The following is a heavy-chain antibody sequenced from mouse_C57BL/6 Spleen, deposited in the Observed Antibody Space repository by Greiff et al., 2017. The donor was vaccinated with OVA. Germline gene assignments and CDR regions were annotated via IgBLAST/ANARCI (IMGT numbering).Heavy chain of an antibody. CDR3: ARAGDYEGLAWFAY. CDR1: GYAFTTYL. D-gene: IGHD2-4*01. Sequence: QVQLQQSGAELVRPGTSVKVSCKASGYAFTTYLIEWVKQRPGQGLEWIGVINPGSGGTNYNEKFKGKATLTADKSSSTAYMQLSSLTSEDSAVYFCARAGDYEGLAWFAYWGQGTLVTVSA. CDR2: INPGSGGT. J-gene: IGHJ3*01. V-gene: IGHV1-54*01.